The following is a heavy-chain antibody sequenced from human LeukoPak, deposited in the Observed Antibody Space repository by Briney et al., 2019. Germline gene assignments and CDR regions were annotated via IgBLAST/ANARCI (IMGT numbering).Heavy chain of an antibody. CDR1: GFTFSSYG. J-gene: IGHJ5*02. V-gene: IGHV3-30*02. CDR2: IRYDGSNK. D-gene: IGHD1-14*01. Sequence: GGSLRLSCAASGFTFSSYGMHGVRQAPGKGLEWVAFIRYDGSNKYYADSVKGRFTISRDNSKNTLYLQMNSLRAEDTAVCYCAKDTTPPKAGFDPWGQGTLVTVSS. CDR3: AKDTTPPKAGFDP.